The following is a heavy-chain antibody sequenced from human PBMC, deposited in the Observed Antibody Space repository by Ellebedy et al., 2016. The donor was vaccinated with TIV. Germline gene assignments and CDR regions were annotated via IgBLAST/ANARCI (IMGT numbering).Heavy chain of an antibody. Sequence: SETLSLXCTVSGGSIDSSNYYWGWIRQPPGKGLEWIASIHSSGRTYYNSSLRGRLTISVDTSKNQFSLEVTSVSAADTALYYCFSYSEYWSREFRDNRFDPWGQGTLVTVSS. J-gene: IGHJ5*02. V-gene: IGHV4-39*07. CDR1: GGSIDSSNYY. CDR3: FSYSEYWSREFRDNRFDP. D-gene: IGHD2-8*02. CDR2: IHSSGRT.